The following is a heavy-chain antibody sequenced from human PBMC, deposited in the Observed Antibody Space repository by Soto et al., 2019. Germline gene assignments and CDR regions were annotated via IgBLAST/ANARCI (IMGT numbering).Heavy chain of an antibody. Sequence: QVQLQESGPGLVKPSETLSLSCSVSGGSISGHYWSWVRQTPGKGLEWIGYMYYSGSTNYNPSLKSRVTSSVDTSKIHFSLRLTSVTAAETAVYYCARGPYYDLIWNYYYMDVWRKGTTVTVSS. D-gene: IGHD3-16*01. V-gene: IGHV4-59*08. J-gene: IGHJ6*03. CDR1: GGSISGHY. CDR3: ARGPYYDLIWNYYYMDV. CDR2: MYYSGST.